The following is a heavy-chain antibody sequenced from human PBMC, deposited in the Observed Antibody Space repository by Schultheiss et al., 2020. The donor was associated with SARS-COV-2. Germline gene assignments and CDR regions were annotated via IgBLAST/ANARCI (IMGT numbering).Heavy chain of an antibody. CDR3: ARSHRRGWFDP. J-gene: IGHJ5*02. V-gene: IGHV4-34*01. CDR1: GGSFSGYN. D-gene: IGHD3-10*01. CDR2: INHSGST. Sequence: SETLSLTCAVYGGSFSGYNWSWIRQPPGKGLEWIGEINHSGSTNYNPSLKSRVTISVDTSKNQFSLKLNSVTAADTAVYYCARSHRRGWFDPWGQGTLVTVSS.